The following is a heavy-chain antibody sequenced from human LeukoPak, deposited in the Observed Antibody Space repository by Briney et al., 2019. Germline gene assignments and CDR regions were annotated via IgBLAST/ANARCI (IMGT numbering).Heavy chain of an antibody. V-gene: IGHV3-21*01. J-gene: IGHJ1*01. CDR3: TRDDSDYYDSSGLQH. Sequence: KSGGSLRLSCAASGFTFSSYSMNWVRQAPGKGLEWVSSISSSSSYIYYADSVKGRFTISRDNAKNSLYLQMNSLRAEDTAVYYCTRDDSDYYDSSGLQHWGQGTLVTVSS. CDR1: GFTFSSYS. D-gene: IGHD3-22*01. CDR2: ISSSSSYI.